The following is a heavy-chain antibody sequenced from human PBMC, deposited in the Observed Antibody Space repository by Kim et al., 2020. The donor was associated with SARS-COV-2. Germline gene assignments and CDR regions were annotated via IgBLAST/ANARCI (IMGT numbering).Heavy chain of an antibody. CDR2: ISWDGGST. Sequence: GGSLRLSCAASGFTFDDYTMHWVRQAPGKGLEWVSLISWDGGSTYYADSVKGRFTISRDNSKNSLYLQMNSLRTEDTALYYCAKDQGMRTQYYYYGMDVWGQGTTVTVSS. D-gene: IGHD3-10*01. J-gene: IGHJ6*02. CDR1: GFTFDDYT. CDR3: AKDQGMRTQYYYYGMDV. V-gene: IGHV3-43*01.